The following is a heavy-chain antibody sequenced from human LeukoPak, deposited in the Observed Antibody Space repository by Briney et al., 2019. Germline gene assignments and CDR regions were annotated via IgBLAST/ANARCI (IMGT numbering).Heavy chain of an antibody. CDR1: GFTFSSYA. CDR3: ARARITAQTRPGYP. V-gene: IGHV3-30-3*01. Sequence: GGSLRLSCAASGFTFSSYAMHWVRRAPGKGLEWVAVISYDGSNKYYADSVKGRFTISRDNAKNSLYLQMNSLRAEDTAVYYCARARITAQTRPGYPSGQGTLVTVSS. CDR2: ISYDGSNK. J-gene: IGHJ5*02. D-gene: IGHD3-10*01.